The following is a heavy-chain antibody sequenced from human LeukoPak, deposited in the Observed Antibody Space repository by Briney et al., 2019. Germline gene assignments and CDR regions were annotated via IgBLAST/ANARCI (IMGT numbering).Heavy chain of an antibody. J-gene: IGHJ4*02. CDR1: GYTFTGYY. D-gene: IGHD5-18*01. V-gene: IGHV1-2*02. Sequence: ASVKVSCKASGYTFTGYYMHWARQAPGQGLEWMGWINPNSGGTNYAQKFQGRVTMTRDTSISTAYMELSRLRSDDTAVYYCARDRGGDTALLGGFDYWGQGTLVTVSS. CDR3: ARDRGGDTALLGGFDY. CDR2: INPNSGGT.